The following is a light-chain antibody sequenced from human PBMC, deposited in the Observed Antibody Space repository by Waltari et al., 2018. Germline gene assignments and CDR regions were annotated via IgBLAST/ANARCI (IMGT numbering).Light chain of an antibody. CDR3: QSYDDSLSGWV. CDR2: GNV. J-gene: IGLJ3*02. Sequence: QSVLTQPPSVSGAPGQRVTIPCTGRSSNIGSGYDLHWYQQLPGTAPKLLIYGNVVRPSGVPDRFSASKSGTSASLAITGLQAEDEADYYCQSYDDSLSGWVFGGGTKVTVL. V-gene: IGLV1-40*01. CDR1: SSNIGSGYD.